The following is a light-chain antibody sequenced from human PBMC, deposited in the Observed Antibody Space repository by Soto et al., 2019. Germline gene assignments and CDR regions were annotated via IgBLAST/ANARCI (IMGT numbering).Light chain of an antibody. CDR2: DAS. V-gene: IGKV1-33*01. CDR3: QQYDNLPIT. Sequence: DIQMTQSPSSLSASVGDRVTITCQASQDISNYLNWYQQKPGKAPKLLIYDASNLETGVPSRFSGIGSGTDFTCTSSSLQPEDIATYYCQQYDNLPITFCGGTKVEIK. CDR1: QDISNY. J-gene: IGKJ4*01.